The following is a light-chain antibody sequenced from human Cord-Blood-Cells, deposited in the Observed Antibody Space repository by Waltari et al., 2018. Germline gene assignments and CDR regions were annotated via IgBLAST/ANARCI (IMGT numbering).Light chain of an antibody. CDR2: GAS. CDR3: QQYNNWPLT. CDR1: QSVSSN. Sequence: EIVMTQSPATLSVSPGERATLSCRASQSVSSNLDWYQQKPGQAPRLLIYGASTRATGLPGRFSGSGSGTEFQLTISSLQSEVFAVYYCQQYNNWPLTFGGGTKVEIK. J-gene: IGKJ4*01. V-gene: IGKV3-15*01.